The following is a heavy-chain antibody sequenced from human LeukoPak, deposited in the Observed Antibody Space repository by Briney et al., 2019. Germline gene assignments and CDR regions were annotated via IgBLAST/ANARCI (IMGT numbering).Heavy chain of an antibody. CDR1: GFTFSSYS. V-gene: IGHV3-21*01. J-gene: IGHJ4*02. CDR2: ISSSSSYI. CDR3: ASSSSSAGYYFDY. Sequence: PGGSLRLSCAASGFTFSSYSMNWVRQAPGKGLEWVSSISSSSSYIYYADSVKGRFTISRDNAKNSLYLQMYSLRAEDTAVYYCASSSSSAGYYFDYWGQGTLVTVSS. D-gene: IGHD6-6*01.